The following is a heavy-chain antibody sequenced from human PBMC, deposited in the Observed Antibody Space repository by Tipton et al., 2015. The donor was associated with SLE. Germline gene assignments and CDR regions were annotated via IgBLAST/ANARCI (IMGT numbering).Heavy chain of an antibody. D-gene: IGHD3-22*01. CDR2: IYYSGST. CDR3: ARGRGIVVVIGY. CDR1: GGSISSSSYY. Sequence: TLSLTCTVSGGSISSSSYYWGWIRQPPGKGLEWIGSIYYSGSTYYNPSLKSRVTISVDTSKNQFSLKLSSVTAADTAVYYWARGRGIVVVIGYWGQGTLVTVSS. V-gene: IGHV4-39*01. J-gene: IGHJ4*02.